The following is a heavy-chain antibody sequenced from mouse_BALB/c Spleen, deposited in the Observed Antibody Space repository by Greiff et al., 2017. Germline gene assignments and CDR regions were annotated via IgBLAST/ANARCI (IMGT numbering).Heavy chain of an antibody. CDR3: ARSGDLGYFDV. J-gene: IGHJ1*01. Sequence: LQESGSELVRPGASVKLSCKASGYTFTGYWMHWVKQRHGQGLEWIGNIYPGSGSTNYDEKFKGKGTLTVDTSSSTAYMHLNSLTSEDSAVYYCARSGDLGYFDVWGAGTTVTVSS. D-gene: IGHD3-2*02. CDR2: IYPGSGST. CDR1: GYTFTGYW. V-gene: IGHV1S22*01.